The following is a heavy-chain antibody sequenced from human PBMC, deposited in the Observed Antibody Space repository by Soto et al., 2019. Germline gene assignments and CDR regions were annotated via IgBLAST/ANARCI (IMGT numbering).Heavy chain of an antibody. D-gene: IGHD1-1*01. V-gene: IGHV4-4*02. CDR3: ARHGHNIYGFDV. CDR1: GGSINSVNW. CDR2: MHPGGST. Sequence: QVQPQESGPGLVKPSYTLTLTCDVSGGSINSVNWWSWVRQSPGKGLEWIGEMHPGGSTNYNPSLQSRVTVSMDKSRNQFSLRMSSVTAAATALYFCARHGHNIYGFDVWGRGTTVTVSS. J-gene: IGHJ6*01.